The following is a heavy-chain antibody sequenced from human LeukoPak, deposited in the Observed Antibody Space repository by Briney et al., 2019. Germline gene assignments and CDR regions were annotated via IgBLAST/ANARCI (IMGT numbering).Heavy chain of an antibody. CDR3: ARDRAEYYGFERYYYYYGMDV. D-gene: IGHD3-3*01. CDR1: GFTVSSNY. Sequence: GGSLRLSCAASGFTVSSNYMSWVRQAPGKGLEWVSVIYSGGSTYYADSVKGRFTISRDNSKNTLYLQMNSLRAEDTAVYYCARDRAEYYGFERYYYYYGMDVWGQGTTVTVSS. V-gene: IGHV3-66*01. J-gene: IGHJ6*02. CDR2: IYSGGST.